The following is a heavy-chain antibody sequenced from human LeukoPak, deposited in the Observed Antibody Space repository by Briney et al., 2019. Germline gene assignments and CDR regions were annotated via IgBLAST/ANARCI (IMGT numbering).Heavy chain of an antibody. CDR2: VKGDGSFT. V-gene: IGHV3-74*01. CDR1: GFTFRNYW. D-gene: IGHD5-24*01. J-gene: IGHJ4*02. Sequence: PGGSLRLSCAASGFTFRNYWMHWVRQAPGKGLVWVSRVKGDGSFTDYADSVKGRFTISRDNAKNTLYLQMYSLRAEDTAAYYCVRDGDDYIDYWGQGSLVTVSS. CDR3: VRDGDDYIDY.